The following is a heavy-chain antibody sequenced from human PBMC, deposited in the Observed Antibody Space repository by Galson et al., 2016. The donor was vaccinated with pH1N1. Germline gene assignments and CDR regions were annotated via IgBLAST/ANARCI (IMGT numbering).Heavy chain of an antibody. CDR3: ARSIGNIEAH. J-gene: IGHJ4*02. Sequence: SLRLSCAASGFSLSSFWMTWVRQAPEKGLEWVANINDDGSKIYYVDSVKGRFTISRDNAKNSLYLQMNSLRAEDTAVYYCARSIGNIEAHWGQGTLVTVSS. CDR1: GFSLSSFW. D-gene: IGHD5-12*01. CDR2: INDDGSKI. V-gene: IGHV3-7*01.